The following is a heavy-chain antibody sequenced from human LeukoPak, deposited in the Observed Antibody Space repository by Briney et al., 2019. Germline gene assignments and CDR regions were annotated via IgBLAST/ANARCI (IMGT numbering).Heavy chain of an antibody. CDR1: GGSFSGYY. CDR3: ARDGGDYYDSSGYYVEYYYYGMDV. D-gene: IGHD3-22*01. CDR2: INHSGST. J-gene: IGHJ6*02. V-gene: IGHV4-34*01. Sequence: SETLSLTCAVYGGSFSGYYWSWIRQPPGKGLEWIGEINHSGSTNYNPSLKSRVTMSVDTSKNQFSLKLSSVTAADTAVYYCARDGGDYYDSSGYYVEYYYYGMDVWGQGTTVTVSS.